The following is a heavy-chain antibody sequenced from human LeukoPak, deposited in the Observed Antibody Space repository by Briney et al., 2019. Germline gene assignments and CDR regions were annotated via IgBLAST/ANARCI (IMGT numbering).Heavy chain of an antibody. D-gene: IGHD2-15*01. V-gene: IGHV1-69*05. Sequence: ASVKVSCKASGGTFSSYAISWVRQAPGQGLEWMGGIIPIFGTANYAQKFQGRVTITTDESTSTAYMELSSLRSEDTAVYYCARWSCCSGGSCYRQRGSAFDIWGQGTMVTVSS. CDR1: GGTFSSYA. CDR3: ARWSCCSGGSCYRQRGSAFDI. J-gene: IGHJ3*02. CDR2: IIPIFGTA.